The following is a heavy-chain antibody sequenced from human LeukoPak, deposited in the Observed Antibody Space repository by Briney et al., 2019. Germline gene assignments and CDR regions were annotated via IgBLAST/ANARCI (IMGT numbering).Heavy chain of an antibody. V-gene: IGHV3-33*01. D-gene: IGHD2-15*01. CDR3: ARDFCSGGSCYPDAFDI. CDR2: IWYDGTNT. Sequence: GRSLGLSCAASGFTFSSYGIHWVRQAPGKGLEWVAVIWYDGTNTYYADSVKGRFTISRDNSKNTLYLQMNSLRAEDTAVYYCARDFCSGGSCYPDAFDIWGQGTMVTVSS. J-gene: IGHJ3*02. CDR1: GFTFSSYG.